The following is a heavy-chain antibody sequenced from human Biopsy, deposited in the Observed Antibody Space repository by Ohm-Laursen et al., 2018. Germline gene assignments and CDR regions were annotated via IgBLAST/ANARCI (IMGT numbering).Heavy chain of an antibody. V-gene: IGHV3-7*04. CDR1: GITFNSDW. Sequence: SLRLSCTASGITFNSDWMSWVRQAPGKGLEWVAIIREHGNEEFYVDSVKGRFTISGDNARNSVYLQMNSLRAEDTAIYYCARVNGPSAWGQGTLVTVSS. J-gene: IGHJ5*02. CDR3: ARVNGPSA. CDR2: IREHGNEE.